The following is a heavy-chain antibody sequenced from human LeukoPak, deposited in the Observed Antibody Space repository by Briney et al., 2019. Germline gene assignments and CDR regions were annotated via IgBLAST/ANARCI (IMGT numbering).Heavy chain of an antibody. CDR1: GYTFTNYA. Sequence: ASVKVSCKAPGYTFTNYAIHWVRQAPGQRLEWMGWINAGYGNTRYSQEFQGRLTITRDTSASTAYMELSSLRSEDMAVYYCARAYSSSWPGPFFDYWGQGTLVTVSS. CDR2: INAGYGNT. D-gene: IGHD6-13*01. V-gene: IGHV1-3*03. CDR3: ARAYSSSWPGPFFDY. J-gene: IGHJ4*02.